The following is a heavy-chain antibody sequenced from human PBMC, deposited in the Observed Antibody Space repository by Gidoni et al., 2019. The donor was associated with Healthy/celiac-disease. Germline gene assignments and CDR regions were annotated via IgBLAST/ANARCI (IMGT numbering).Heavy chain of an antibody. CDR3: ARDGRLSLVVTYYYYYMDV. Sequence: QVQLVQSGAEVKKPGASVKVSCKASGYTFTSYGISWVRQATGQGLEGMGWISAYNGNTNYAQKLQGRVTMTTDTSTSTAYMELRSLRSDDTAVYYCARDGRLSLVVTYYYYYMDVWGKGTTVTVSS. D-gene: IGHD2-21*02. CDR1: GYTFTSYG. J-gene: IGHJ6*03. V-gene: IGHV1-18*01. CDR2: ISAYNGNT.